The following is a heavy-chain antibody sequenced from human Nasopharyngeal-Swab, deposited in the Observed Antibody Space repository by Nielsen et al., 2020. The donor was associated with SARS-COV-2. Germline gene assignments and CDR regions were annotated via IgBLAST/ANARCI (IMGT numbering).Heavy chain of an antibody. V-gene: IGHV3-9*01. CDR1: GFTFGDYA. D-gene: IGHD3-3*01. CDR2: ISWNSGSI. CDR3: AKAYYDFWSGYRIYGMDV. J-gene: IGHJ6*02. Sequence: GGSLRLSCTASGFTFGDYAMSWVRQAPGKGLEWVSGISWNSGSIGYADSVKGRFTISRDNAKNSLYLQMNSLRAGDTALYYCAKAYYDFWSGYRIYGMDVWGQGTTVTVSS.